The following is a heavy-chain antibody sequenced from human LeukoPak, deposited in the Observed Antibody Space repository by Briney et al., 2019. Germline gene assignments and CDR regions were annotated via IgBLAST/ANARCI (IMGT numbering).Heavy chain of an antibody. V-gene: IGHV6-1*01. D-gene: IGHD4-11*01. CDR1: GDSVSSNSAA. J-gene: IGHJ5*02. Sequence: SQTLSLTCAISGDSVSSNSAAWNWIRQSPSRGLEWLGRTYYRSKWSTYYAVSVKSRISINRDTSKNQISLQLNSVTAADTAVYYCARAGLPPGKEFDPWGQGTLVTVSS. CDR3: ARAGLPPGKEFDP. CDR2: TYYRSKWST.